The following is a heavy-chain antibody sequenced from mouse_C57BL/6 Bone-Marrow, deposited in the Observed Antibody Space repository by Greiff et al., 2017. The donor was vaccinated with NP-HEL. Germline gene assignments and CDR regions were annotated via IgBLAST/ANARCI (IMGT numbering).Heavy chain of an antibody. J-gene: IGHJ3*01. D-gene: IGHD2-3*01. V-gene: IGHV1-61*01. CDR3: ARGASDGYYEFAY. CDR1: GYTFTSYW. Sequence: VQLQQSGAELVRPGSSVKLSCKASGYTFTSYWMDWVKQRPGQGLEWIGNIYPSDSETHYNQKFKDKATLTVDKSSSTAYMQLSSLTSEDSAVYYCARGASDGYYEFAYWGQGTLVTVSA. CDR2: IYPSDSET.